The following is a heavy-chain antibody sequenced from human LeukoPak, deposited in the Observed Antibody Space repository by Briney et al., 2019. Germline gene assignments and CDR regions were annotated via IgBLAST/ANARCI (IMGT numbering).Heavy chain of an antibody. D-gene: IGHD3-16*01. CDR1: GFTFSSYW. V-gene: IGHV3-7*03. J-gene: IGHJ6*02. CDR3: ARGGGLDV. Sequence: PGGSLRPSCVASGFTFSSYWMNWARQAPGKGLEWVASINHNGNVNYYVDSVKGRFTISRDNAKNSLYLQMSNLRAEDTAVYFCARGGGLDVWGQGATVTVSS. CDR2: INHNGNVN.